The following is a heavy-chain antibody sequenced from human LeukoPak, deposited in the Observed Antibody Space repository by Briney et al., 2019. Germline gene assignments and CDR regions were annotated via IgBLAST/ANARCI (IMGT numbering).Heavy chain of an antibody. CDR3: ATSRDGYNSVDY. V-gene: IGHV1-24*01. CDR1: GYTLTPLS. J-gene: IGHJ4*02. CDR2: FDPEDGET. Sequence: GASVKVSYKVSGYTLTPLSMHWLRQAPGKGLEGMGGFDPEDGETIYAQKFQGRVTMTEDTSTDTAYMELSSLRSEDTAVYYCATSRDGYNSVDYWGQGTLVTVSS. D-gene: IGHD5-24*01.